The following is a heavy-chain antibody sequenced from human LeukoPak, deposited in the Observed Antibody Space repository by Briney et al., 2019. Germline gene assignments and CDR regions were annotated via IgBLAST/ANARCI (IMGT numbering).Heavy chain of an antibody. D-gene: IGHD3/OR15-3a*01. CDR1: GFTFSNYW. CDR3: AREGDWESLAY. CDR2: INTDGGST. V-gene: IGHV3-74*01. J-gene: IGHJ4*02. Sequence: PGGSLRLSCAASGFTFSNYWMHWVRQGPGKGLVCVSRINTDGGSTNYADSVKGRFTISRDNAKNTLYLQMNSLRAEDTAVYYCAREGDWESLAYWGQGTLVTVSS.